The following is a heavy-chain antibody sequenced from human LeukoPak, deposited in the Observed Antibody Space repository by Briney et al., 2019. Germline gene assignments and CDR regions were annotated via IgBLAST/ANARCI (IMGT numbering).Heavy chain of an antibody. CDR3: ARVYCSGGSCYGMDV. CDR1: GDSISSTNYY. Sequence: PSETLSLTCTVSGDSISSTNYYWDWIRQPPGKGLEWIGSIYYSGNTYYNPSLKSRVTISIDTSKNQFSLKLSSMTAADTAVYYCARVYCSGGSCYGMDVWGQGTTVTVSS. CDR2: IYYSGNT. V-gene: IGHV4-39*02. J-gene: IGHJ6*02. D-gene: IGHD2-15*01.